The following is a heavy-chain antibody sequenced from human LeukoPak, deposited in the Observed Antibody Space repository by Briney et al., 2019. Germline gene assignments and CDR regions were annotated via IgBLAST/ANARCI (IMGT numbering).Heavy chain of an antibody. J-gene: IGHJ4*02. Sequence: SETXXLTXAXXGGSFSGYYWSWIRQPPGKGLEWIGEINHSGSTNYNPSLKSRVNITVDKSKKQFSLKMSYMNAADKAVYYCARGLWDMVRGVIITMDYGGQGTLVTVS. D-gene: IGHD3-10*01. V-gene: IGHV4-34*01. CDR1: GGSFSGYY. CDR2: INHSGST. CDR3: ARGLWDMVRGVIITMDY.